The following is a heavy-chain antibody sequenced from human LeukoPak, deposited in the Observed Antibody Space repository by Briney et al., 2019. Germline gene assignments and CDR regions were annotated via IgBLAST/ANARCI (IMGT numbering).Heavy chain of an antibody. Sequence: RSSETLSLTCAVSGGSINTGNWWSWVRQTPGKGLEWIGEIYHSGSTDYNPSLKSRVTISLDKSKNQFSLKLSSVTAADTAVYYCSVTPPGYWGQGTLVTVSS. J-gene: IGHJ4*02. V-gene: IGHV4-4*02. CDR2: IYHSGST. CDR1: GGSINTGNW. D-gene: IGHD3-16*01. CDR3: SVTPPGY.